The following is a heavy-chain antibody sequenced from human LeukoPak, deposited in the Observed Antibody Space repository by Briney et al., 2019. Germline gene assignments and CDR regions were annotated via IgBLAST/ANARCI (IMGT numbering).Heavy chain of an antibody. CDR3: SVSSSSHPNDY. CDR1: GYTFPSYG. CDR2: ISAYNGNT. Sequence: GASVKVSCKASGYTFPSYGISWVRQAPGQGLEWMGWISAYNGNTNYAQKLQGRVTMTTDTSTSTAYMVLRSLRSDNTAVYYCSVSSSSHPNDYWGQGTLVTVSS. D-gene: IGHD6-6*01. V-gene: IGHV1-18*01. J-gene: IGHJ4*02.